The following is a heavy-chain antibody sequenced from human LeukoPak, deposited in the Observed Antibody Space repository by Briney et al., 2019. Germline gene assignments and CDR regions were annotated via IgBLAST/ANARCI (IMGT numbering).Heavy chain of an antibody. Sequence: TSETLSLTCTVSGGSISSGDYYWSWIRQPPGKGLEWIGYIYYSGSTYYNPSLKSRVTISVDTSKNQFSLKLSSVTAADTAVYYCARATQYYRSAFDIWGQGTMVTVSS. CDR2: IYYSGST. D-gene: IGHD3-10*01. CDR1: GGSISSGDYY. CDR3: ARATQYYRSAFDI. J-gene: IGHJ3*02. V-gene: IGHV4-30-4*01.